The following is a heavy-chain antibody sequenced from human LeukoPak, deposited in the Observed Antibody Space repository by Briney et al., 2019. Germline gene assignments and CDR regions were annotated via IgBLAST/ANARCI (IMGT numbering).Heavy chain of an antibody. CDR1: EFTVRSYG. CDR2: IRYDGNEK. J-gene: IGHJ4*02. V-gene: IGHV3-30*02. Sequence: GGSLRLSCAASEFTVRSYGMHWVRQAPGKGLEWVAFIRYDGNEKYYGDSVKGRFTISRDNAKNTLYLQMNSLRAEDTAVYYCARSWGYYDSSGYYQFDYWGQGTLVTVSS. D-gene: IGHD3-22*01. CDR3: ARSWGYYDSSGYYQFDY.